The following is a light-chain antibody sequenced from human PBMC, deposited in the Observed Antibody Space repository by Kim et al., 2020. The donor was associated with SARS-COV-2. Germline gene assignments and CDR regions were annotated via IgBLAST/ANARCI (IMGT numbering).Light chain of an antibody. CDR2: GRN. J-gene: IGLJ2*01. Sequence: SSELTQDPAVSVALGQTVRLTRQGDSLRTYYATWYQQKPRQAPLLVIYGRNNRPSGIPDRFSGSASGNTASLTISGAQAEDEADFYCQSRDSGGNVVFGGGTQLTVL. CDR3: QSRDSGGNVV. V-gene: IGLV3-19*01. CDR1: SLRTYY.